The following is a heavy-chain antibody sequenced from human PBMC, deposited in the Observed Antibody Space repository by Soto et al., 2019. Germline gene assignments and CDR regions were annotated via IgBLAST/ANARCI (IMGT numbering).Heavy chain of an antibody. CDR1: GSTFTAHC. CDR2: INSNSGGT. J-gene: IGHJ6*02. V-gene: IGHV1-2*02. CDR3: ASEDDLTRNYGLDV. D-gene: IGHD3-3*01. Sequence: ASVKVSCKTSGSTFTAHCIHWVRQAPGQGLEWMGWINSNSGGTTYAQKFHARVTMTSHTPIRTASMGLSGLTPDDTAVYYCASEDDLTRNYGLDVGGQGTTVTVSS.